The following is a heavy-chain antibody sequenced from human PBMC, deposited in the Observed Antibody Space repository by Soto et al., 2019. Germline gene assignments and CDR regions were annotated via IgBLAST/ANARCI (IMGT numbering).Heavy chain of an antibody. Sequence: QVQLVQSGAEVKKPGASVKVSCKASGYTFTSYDINWVRQATGQGLEWMGWMNPNSGNTGYAQKLQGRVTMTRNTSISTAYMELSSLRSEDTAVYYCARANRITMVRGVIITYPLGYWGQGTLVTVSS. D-gene: IGHD3-10*01. CDR2: MNPNSGNT. CDR3: ARANRITMVRGVIITYPLGY. CDR1: GYTFTSYD. J-gene: IGHJ4*02. V-gene: IGHV1-8*01.